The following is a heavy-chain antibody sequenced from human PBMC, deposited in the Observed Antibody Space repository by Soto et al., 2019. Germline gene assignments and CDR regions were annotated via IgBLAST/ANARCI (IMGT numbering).Heavy chain of an antibody. V-gene: IGHV1-69*13. CDR3: AREHVAAPGYYFDY. D-gene: IGHD6-25*01. CDR2: IIPILVTA. Sequence: SVKVSCKASGCTFSSYAISWVRKAPGQGLEWMGGIIPILVTANYAQKFQGRVTITADESTRTAYMELSSLSSEDTAVYYCAREHVAAPGYYFDYWGQGTVVTVSS. J-gene: IGHJ4*02. CDR1: GCTFSSYA.